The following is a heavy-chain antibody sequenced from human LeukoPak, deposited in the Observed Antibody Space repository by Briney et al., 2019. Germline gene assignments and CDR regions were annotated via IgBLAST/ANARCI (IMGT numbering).Heavy chain of an antibody. Sequence: GGSLRLSCAASGFTFSDYYMSWIRQAPGKGLEWVSYISSSSSYTNYADSVKGRFTISRVNAKNSLYLQMNSLRAEDTAVYYCARALAVAGPFDYWGQGTLVTVSS. CDR3: ARALAVAGPFDY. D-gene: IGHD6-19*01. CDR1: GFTFSDYY. CDR2: ISSSSSYT. V-gene: IGHV3-11*06. J-gene: IGHJ4*02.